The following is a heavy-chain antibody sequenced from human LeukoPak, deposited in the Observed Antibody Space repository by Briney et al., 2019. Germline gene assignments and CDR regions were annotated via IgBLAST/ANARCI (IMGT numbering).Heavy chain of an antibody. Sequence: SETLSLTCTVSGGSISSYYWSWIRQPAGKGLEWIGRIYTSGSTNYNPSLKSRVTMSVDTSKNQFSLKLSSVTAADTAVYYCAKHGQGAITMIVVVLYYFDYWGQGTLVTVSS. CDR1: GGSISSYY. J-gene: IGHJ4*02. V-gene: IGHV4-4*07. D-gene: IGHD3-22*01. CDR3: AKHGQGAITMIVVVLYYFDY. CDR2: IYTSGST.